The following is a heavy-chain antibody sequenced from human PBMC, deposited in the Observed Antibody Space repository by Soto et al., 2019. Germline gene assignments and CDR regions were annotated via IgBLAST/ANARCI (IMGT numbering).Heavy chain of an antibody. CDR2: IVVGSGHT. J-gene: IGHJ4*02. D-gene: IGHD5-18*01. CDR1: GFTFTNSA. V-gene: IGHV1-58*02. CDR3: ATGGDTAKDGY. Sequence: GASVKVSCKASGFTFTNSAIQWVRQARGQRLEWMGWIVVGSGHTNYAQKFQERLTITRDMSTSTAYMELRAEDTAVYYCATGGDTAKDGYWGQGTLVTVSS.